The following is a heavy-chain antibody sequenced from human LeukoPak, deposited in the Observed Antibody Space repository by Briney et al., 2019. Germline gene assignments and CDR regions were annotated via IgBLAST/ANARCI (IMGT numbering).Heavy chain of an antibody. J-gene: IGHJ4*02. D-gene: IGHD3-22*01. CDR2: IYYRGRT. CDR1: NGSIITRSYY. V-gene: IGHV4-39*01. Sequence: SETLSLTCTVSNGSIITRSYYWGWIREPPGKGLEWFGSIYYRGRTYYSPSLKTRVTISADTSHNQFSLNLSSVTASDTAVYYCARQKILDDNYDSSGYYVDQWGQGSLVTVSS. CDR3: ARQKILDDNYDSSGYYVDQ.